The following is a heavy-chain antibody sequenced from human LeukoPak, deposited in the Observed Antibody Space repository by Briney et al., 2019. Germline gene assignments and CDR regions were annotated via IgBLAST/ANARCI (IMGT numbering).Heavy chain of an antibody. V-gene: IGHV1-24*01. CDR3: VTARIVGATPAFDY. CDR1: GYTLTELS. D-gene: IGHD1-26*01. Sequence: ASVKVSCKVSGYTLTELSMHWVRQAPGKGLEWMGGFDPEDGETIYAQKFQGRVTMTEDTSTDTAYMELSSLRSEDTAVYYCVTARIVGATPAFDYWGQGTLVTVSS. J-gene: IGHJ4*02. CDR2: FDPEDGET.